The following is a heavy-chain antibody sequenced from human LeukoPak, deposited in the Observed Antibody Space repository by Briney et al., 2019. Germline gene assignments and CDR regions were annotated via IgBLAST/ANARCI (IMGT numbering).Heavy chain of an antibody. D-gene: IGHD3-3*01. CDR3: AKDSPEYYDFWSGYPI. CDR1: GFTFSSYA. V-gene: IGHV3-23*01. J-gene: IGHJ3*02. Sequence: GGSLRLSCAASGFTFSSYAMSWVRQAPGKGLEWVSAISGSGGSTYYADSVKGRFTISRDNSKNTLYLQMNSLRAEDTAVYYCAKDSPEYYDFWSGYPIWGQGTMVTVSS. CDR2: ISGSGGST.